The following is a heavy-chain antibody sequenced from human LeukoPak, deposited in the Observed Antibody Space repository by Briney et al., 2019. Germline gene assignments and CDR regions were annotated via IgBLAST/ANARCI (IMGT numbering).Heavy chain of an antibody. CDR2: IVGRNGDT. V-gene: IGHV3-23*01. D-gene: IGHD2-15*01. CDR1: GDSISTYY. CDR3: AKYGVVLPPGSHIPHWFDF. Sequence: ETLSLTCTVSGDSISTYYWSWIRQPPGKGLEWVSTIVGRNGDTYYTDSVKGRFTISRDISKNTVYLQMSSLRGDDAAVYYCAKYGVVLPPGSHIPHWFDFWGQGSLVTVSS. J-gene: IGHJ5*01.